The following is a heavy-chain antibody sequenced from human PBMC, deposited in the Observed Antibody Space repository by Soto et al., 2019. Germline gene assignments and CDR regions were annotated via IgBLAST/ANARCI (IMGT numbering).Heavy chain of an antibody. D-gene: IGHD3-16*01. CDR3: ARRYGGNFDY. Sequence: SETLSLTCAVYGGSFSDTYWNWFRQPPGKGLEWIGEINHNTNTIYNPSLTSRVNISVDTSKNHFSLKLTSVTAADTAVYYCARRYGGNFDYWGQGTLVTVSS. V-gene: IGHV4-34*01. CDR1: GGSFSDTY. CDR2: INHNTNT. J-gene: IGHJ4*02.